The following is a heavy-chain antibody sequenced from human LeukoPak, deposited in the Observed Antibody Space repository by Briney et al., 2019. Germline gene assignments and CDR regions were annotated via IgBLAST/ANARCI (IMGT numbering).Heavy chain of an antibody. CDR2: IYSGGTT. Sequence: PGGSLRLSCEVSGFPVRSRYMTWVRQPPGKGLECVAVIYSGGTTYHIDSVKGRFTISRDISKSTMYLEMNNLRVEDTVIYYCASLEGGPSDGRWGQGTLVTVSS. D-gene: IGHD3-3*01. J-gene: IGHJ4*02. CDR1: GFPVRSRY. V-gene: IGHV3-53*01. CDR3: ASLEGGPSDGR.